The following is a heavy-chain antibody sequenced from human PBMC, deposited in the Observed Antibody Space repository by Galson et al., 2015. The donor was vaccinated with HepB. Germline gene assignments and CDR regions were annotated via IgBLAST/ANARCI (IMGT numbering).Heavy chain of an antibody. J-gene: IGHJ4*02. CDR3: ARGRYDSSGYYYGGLGY. CDR2: TYYRSKWYN. Sequence: CAISGDSVSSNSAAWNWIRQSPSRGLEWLGRTYYRSKWYNDYAVSVKSRITINPDTSKNQFSLQLNSVTPEDTAVYYCARGRYDSSGYYYGGLGYWGQGTLVTVSS. D-gene: IGHD3-22*01. V-gene: IGHV6-1*01. CDR1: GDSVSSNSAA.